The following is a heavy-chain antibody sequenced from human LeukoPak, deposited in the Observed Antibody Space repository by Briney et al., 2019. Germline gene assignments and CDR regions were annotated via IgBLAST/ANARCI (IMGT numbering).Heavy chain of an antibody. CDR2: TRYDGSQN. Sequence: GGSLRLSCAASAFTFSTYGMHWVRQAPGKGLEWVSFTRYDGSQNYYADSVKGRFIISRDNSKITLYLQMNSLKAEDTAVYYCAKSSGGNWGYFDYWGQGTLVTVSS. D-gene: IGHD4-23*01. J-gene: IGHJ4*02. V-gene: IGHV3-30*02. CDR3: AKSSGGNWGYFDY. CDR1: AFTFSTYG.